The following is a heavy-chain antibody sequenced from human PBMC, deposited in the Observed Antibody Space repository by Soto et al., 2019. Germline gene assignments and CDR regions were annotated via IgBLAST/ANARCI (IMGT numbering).Heavy chain of an antibody. CDR3: ARGAPHGYGDYPLGFDY. CDR2: ISGSGGST. J-gene: IGHJ4*02. Sequence: EVQLLESGGGLVQPGGSLRLSCAASGFTFSSYAMSWVRQAPGKGLEWVSAISGSGGSTYYADSVKGRFTISRDNSKNTLYLQMNSLRAEDTAVYYCARGAPHGYGDYPLGFDYWGQGTLVTVSS. CDR1: GFTFSSYA. V-gene: IGHV3-23*01. D-gene: IGHD4-17*01.